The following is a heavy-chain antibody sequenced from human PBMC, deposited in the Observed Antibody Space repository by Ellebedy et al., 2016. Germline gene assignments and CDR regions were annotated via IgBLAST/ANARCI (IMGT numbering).Heavy chain of an antibody. V-gene: IGHV3-48*01. D-gene: IGHD3-16*02. CDR1: GFTFISYG. J-gene: IGHJ4*02. CDR3: ARQRLRLGELSLLFDL. Sequence: GGSLRLSFAASGFTFISYGMNWVRQTPGKGREWISYISSSSSTVYYADSLEGRFTVSRDNAKNSLYLQVNSLRGEDTAVYYCARQRLRLGELSLLFDLWGQGTLVTVSS. CDR2: ISSSSSTV.